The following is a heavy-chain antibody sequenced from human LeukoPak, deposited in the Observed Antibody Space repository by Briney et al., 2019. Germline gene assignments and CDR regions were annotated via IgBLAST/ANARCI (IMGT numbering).Heavy chain of an antibody. Sequence: GGSLRLSCAASGFTFSSYEMNWVRQAPGKGLEWVSYISKSDDITYYADSVKGRFTISRDNAKNSLYLQMNSLRDEDTAVYYCARGARYCTSTSCSSLRAVDIWGQGTMVTVSS. CDR3: ARGARYCTSTSCSSLRAVDI. CDR2: ISKSDDIT. CDR1: GFTFSSYE. D-gene: IGHD2-2*01. V-gene: IGHV3-48*03. J-gene: IGHJ3*02.